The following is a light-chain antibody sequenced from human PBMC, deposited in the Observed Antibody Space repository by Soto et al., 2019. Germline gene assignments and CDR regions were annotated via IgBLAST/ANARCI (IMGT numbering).Light chain of an antibody. Sequence: DIQMTQSPSTLYASVGDRVTITCRASQTINNWLAWYQQKPGKAPKLLIYKASSLESGVPSRFSGSGAGTEFTLTLSSLQPDDFATYYCQQYKTYWTFGQGTKVEIK. J-gene: IGKJ1*01. CDR1: QTINNW. CDR3: QQYKTYWT. V-gene: IGKV1-5*03. CDR2: KAS.